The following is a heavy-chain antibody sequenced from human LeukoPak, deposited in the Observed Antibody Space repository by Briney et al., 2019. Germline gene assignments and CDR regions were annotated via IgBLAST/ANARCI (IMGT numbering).Heavy chain of an antibody. V-gene: IGHV1-69*13. CDR3: AIKDHILTASGLGPHIPHYFDY. CDR2: IIPIAGTT. Sequence: SVKVSCKATGGNFNFYAISWLRQAAGQGLEWMGGIIPIAGTTNYAQKSQGRVTITADESTSTAYMELSSLRSEDTAVYYCAIKDHILTASGLGPHIPHYFDYWGQGTPVTVSS. CDR1: GGNFNFYA. J-gene: IGHJ4*02. D-gene: IGHD3-9*01.